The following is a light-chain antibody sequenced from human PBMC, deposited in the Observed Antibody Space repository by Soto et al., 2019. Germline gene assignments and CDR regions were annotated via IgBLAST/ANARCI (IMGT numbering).Light chain of an antibody. CDR3: KKYNSAPLT. CDR2: KAS. Sequence: DIQMTQSPSTLSASVGDRVTITYRASQSISSWLAWYQQKPGKAPKLLIYKASSLESGVQSRFSGSGSGTEFTLTIRSLQPEDVAAYYCKKYNSAPLTFGGGTKVDIK. V-gene: IGKV1-5*03. J-gene: IGKJ4*01. CDR1: QSISSW.